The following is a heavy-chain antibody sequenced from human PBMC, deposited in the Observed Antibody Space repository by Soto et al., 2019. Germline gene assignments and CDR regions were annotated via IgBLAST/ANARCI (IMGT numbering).Heavy chain of an antibody. J-gene: IGHJ4*02. D-gene: IGHD2-8*01. V-gene: IGHV3-72*01. CDR1: GFTLSDHY. CDR2: TRNKAKSYTT. Sequence: PGGSLRLSCATSGFTLSDHYMDWVRQAPGRGLEWVGRTRNKAKSYTTDYAASVKGRFTVSRDDSKNSVYLQMNSLKTEDTAVYYCARAVIAQRSTNFDYWGQGTLVTVSS. CDR3: ARAVIAQRSTNFDY.